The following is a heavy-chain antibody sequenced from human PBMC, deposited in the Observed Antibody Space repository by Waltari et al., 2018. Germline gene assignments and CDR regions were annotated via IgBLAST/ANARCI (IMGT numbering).Heavy chain of an antibody. J-gene: IGHJ2*01. Sequence: GTFSSYAISWVRQAPGQGLEWMGGIIPIFGTANYAQKFQGRVTITADKSTSTAYMELSSLRSEDTAVYYCAREESMYDWYFDLWGRGTLVTVSS. CDR3: AREESMYDWYFDL. CDR2: IIPIFGTA. D-gene: IGHD2-8*01. CDR1: GTFSSYA. V-gene: IGHV1-69*06.